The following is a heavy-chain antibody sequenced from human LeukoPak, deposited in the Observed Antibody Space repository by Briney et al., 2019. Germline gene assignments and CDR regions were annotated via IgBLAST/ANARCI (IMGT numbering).Heavy chain of an antibody. J-gene: IGHJ4*02. D-gene: IGHD6-13*01. Sequence: GASVKVSCKASGYTFTSYAMQWVRQALGQRLEWMGWINAGNGNTKYSQKFQGRVTITRDTSASTAYMELSSLRSEDTAVYYCARVGSSPQYYFDYWGQGTLVTVSS. V-gene: IGHV1-3*01. CDR3: ARVGSSPQYYFDY. CDR1: GYTFTSYA. CDR2: INAGNGNT.